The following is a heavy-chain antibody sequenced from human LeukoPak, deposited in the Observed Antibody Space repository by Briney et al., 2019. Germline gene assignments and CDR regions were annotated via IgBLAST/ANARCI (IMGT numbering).Heavy chain of an antibody. Sequence: GRSLRLSCAASGFTFDDYAMHWVRQAPGKGLEGVSGISWNSGVIGYADSVKGRFTISRDNAKNSLYLQMNSLRAEDTALYYCAKDMALYSYGQSGFYWGQGTLVTVSS. CDR1: GFTFDDYA. CDR2: ISWNSGVI. D-gene: IGHD5-18*01. V-gene: IGHV3-9*01. CDR3: AKDMALYSYGQSGFY. J-gene: IGHJ4*02.